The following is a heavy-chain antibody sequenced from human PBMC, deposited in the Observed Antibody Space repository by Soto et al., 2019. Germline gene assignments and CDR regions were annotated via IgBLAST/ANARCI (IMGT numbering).Heavy chain of an antibody. D-gene: IGHD1-1*01. CDR2: IIPMSGKA. Sequence: QVKLVQSGAEVKKPGSSVKVSCKASGGTFNSYVISWVRQAPGQGLQCMGGIIPMSGKANYARNFQGRVTITADESRGTVYMALSRLSSEDTAVYYCAIGWNDFPHWGQGTLVTVSS. CDR1: GGTFNSYV. V-gene: IGHV1-69*01. CDR3: AIGWNDFPH. J-gene: IGHJ4*02.